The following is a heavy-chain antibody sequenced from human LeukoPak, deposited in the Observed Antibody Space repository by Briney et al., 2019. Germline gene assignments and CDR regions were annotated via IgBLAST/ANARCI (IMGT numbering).Heavy chain of an antibody. CDR1: GFIVSSNY. D-gene: IGHD6-13*01. Sequence: GGSLRLSCAASGFIVSSNYMSWVHQTPGKGLEWVSVIHSGGTIYYAGSVKGRFTISRDHSRNTVYLQMNNLRAEDTALYYCAGLKDVAVAGIGSHDFWGQGTMVTVSS. CDR3: AGLKDVAVAGIGSHDF. V-gene: IGHV3-53*01. CDR2: IHSGGTI. J-gene: IGHJ3*01.